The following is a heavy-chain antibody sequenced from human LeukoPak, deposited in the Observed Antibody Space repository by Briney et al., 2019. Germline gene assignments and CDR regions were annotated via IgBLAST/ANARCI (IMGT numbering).Heavy chain of an antibody. CDR1: GGSTSSSSHY. D-gene: IGHD6-19*01. CDR2: IYYSGST. CDR3: ARVPAPQWLPDY. Sequence: MPSETLSLTCTVFGGSTSSSSHYWGWIRQPPGKGLEWIGIIYYSGSTYYNPSLKSRLSISLDTSKNQFSLKMTSVTAADTAVYYCARVPAPQWLPDYWGQGTLVTVSS. V-gene: IGHV4-39*01. J-gene: IGHJ4*02.